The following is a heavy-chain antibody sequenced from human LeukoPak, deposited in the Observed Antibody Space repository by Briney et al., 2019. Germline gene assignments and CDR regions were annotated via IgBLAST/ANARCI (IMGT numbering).Heavy chain of an antibody. CDR3: ARDTEWEHYYYYYTDV. CDR2: ISAYNGNT. J-gene: IGHJ6*03. D-gene: IGHD1-26*01. CDR1: GYTFTSYG. Sequence: GASVKVSCKASGYTFTSYGISWVRQAPGQGLEWMGWISAYNGNTNYAQKLQGRVTMTTDTSTSTAYMELRSLRSDDTAVYYCARDTEWEHYYYYYTDVWGKGTTVTVSS. V-gene: IGHV1-18*01.